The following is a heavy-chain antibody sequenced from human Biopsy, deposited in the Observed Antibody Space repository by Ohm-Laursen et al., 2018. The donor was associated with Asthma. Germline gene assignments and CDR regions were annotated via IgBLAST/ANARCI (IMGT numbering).Heavy chain of an antibody. CDR1: GFTFSSYG. Sequence: SLRLSCTAPGFTFSSYGMYWVRQAPGKGLEWVAVISYDGSNKYYADSVKGRFTISRDNSKNTLYLQMNSLRAEDTAVYYCARDLHPTNHLGELSEGFDYWGQGTLVTVSS. V-gene: IGHV3-30*03. J-gene: IGHJ4*02. D-gene: IGHD3-16*02. CDR2: ISYDGSNK. CDR3: ARDLHPTNHLGELSEGFDY.